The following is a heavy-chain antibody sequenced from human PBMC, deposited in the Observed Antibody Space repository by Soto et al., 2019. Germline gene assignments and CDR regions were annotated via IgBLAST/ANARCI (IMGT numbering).Heavy chain of an antibody. D-gene: IGHD3-10*01. CDR3: ARNYYGSGSSRDIGPYYFDY. Sequence: QVQLVQSGAEVKKPGSSVKVSCKASGGTFSSYAISWVRQAPGQGLEWMGGIIPIFGTANYAQKVQGRVTITADESTSTAYMELSSLRSEDTAVYYCARNYYGSGSSRDIGPYYFDYWGQGTLFTVSS. J-gene: IGHJ4*02. CDR1: GGTFSSYA. CDR2: IIPIFGTA. V-gene: IGHV1-69*01.